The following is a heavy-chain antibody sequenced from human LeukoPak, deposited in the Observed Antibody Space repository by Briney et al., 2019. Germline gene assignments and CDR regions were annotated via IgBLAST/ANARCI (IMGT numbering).Heavy chain of an antibody. V-gene: IGHV1-69*05. J-gene: IGHJ4*02. CDR1: GGTFSSYA. CDR3: ARDAQYSSSWYGFDY. D-gene: IGHD6-13*01. Sequence: SVKVSCKASGGTFSSYAISWVRQAPGQGLEWMGGIIPIFGTANYAQKFQGRVTITTDESTSTAYMELSSLRSEDTAVYYCARDAQYSSSWYGFDYWGQGTLVTVSS. CDR2: IIPIFGTA.